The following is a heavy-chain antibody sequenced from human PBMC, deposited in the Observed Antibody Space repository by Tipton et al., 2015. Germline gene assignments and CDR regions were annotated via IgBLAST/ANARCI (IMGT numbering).Heavy chain of an antibody. CDR3: ARFTYFDL. CDR1: GFTFSNYW. CDR2: IASDGSTT. Sequence: SLRLSCAVSGFTFSNYWMHWVRQAPGKGLVWVSRIASDGSTTDYADSVKGRFTVSRDNAKNTLYLQMNSLRVDDTAVYYCARFTYFDLWGRGTLVSVSS. V-gene: IGHV3-74*01. J-gene: IGHJ2*01.